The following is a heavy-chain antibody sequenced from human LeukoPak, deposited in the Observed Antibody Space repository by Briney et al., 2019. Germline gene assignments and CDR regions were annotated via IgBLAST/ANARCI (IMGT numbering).Heavy chain of an antibody. CDR1: GFTFSSFA. Sequence: PGRSLRLSCAASGFTFSSFAMHWVRQAPGKGLEWVAVISYDGSNKYYADSVKGRSTISRDNSKNTLYLQMNSLRAEDTAMYYCARDSSGNYFDNWGQGTLVTVSS. D-gene: IGHD6-19*01. CDR2: ISYDGSNK. J-gene: IGHJ4*02. V-gene: IGHV3-33*01. CDR3: ARDSSGNYFDN.